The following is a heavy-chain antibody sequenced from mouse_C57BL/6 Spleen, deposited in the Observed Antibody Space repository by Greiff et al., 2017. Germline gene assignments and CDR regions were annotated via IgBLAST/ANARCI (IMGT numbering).Heavy chain of an antibody. V-gene: IGHV3-8*01. CDR2: ISCSGST. Sequence: EVMLVESGPGLAKPSQTLSLTCSVTGYSFTSYYWKWIRKVPGNNLEYMGYISCSGSTYNNPSIKSRISIYRDTSKNQYYLQLNSVTTEDTATYYCAKSVPYFDVCGTGTTVTVSS. CDR3: AKSVPYFDV. J-gene: IGHJ1*03. CDR1: GYSFTSYY.